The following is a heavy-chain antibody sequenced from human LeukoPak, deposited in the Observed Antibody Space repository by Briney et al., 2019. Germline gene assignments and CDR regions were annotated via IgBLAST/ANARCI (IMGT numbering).Heavy chain of an antibody. Sequence: SETLSLTCTVSGGSISSGFWSWIRQPPGKGLEWIGYIYYSGSTNYNPSLKSRVTISIDASKSQFSLKLSSVTAADTAVYYCARQAYCSGSSCNPFDYWGQGTLVTVSS. CDR1: GGSISSGF. J-gene: IGHJ4*02. CDR2: IYYSGST. V-gene: IGHV4-59*08. D-gene: IGHD2-15*01. CDR3: ARQAYCSGSSCNPFDY.